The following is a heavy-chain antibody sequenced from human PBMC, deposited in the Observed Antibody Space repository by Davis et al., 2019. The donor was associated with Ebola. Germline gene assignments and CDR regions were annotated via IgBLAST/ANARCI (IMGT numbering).Heavy chain of an antibody. D-gene: IGHD2-21*02. CDR1: GYTFTGYY. CDR2: INPNSGGT. V-gene: IGHV1-2*02. CDR3: ARPSCGGDCYQYFDY. Sequence: ASVKVSCKASGYTFTGYYMHWVRQAPGQGLEWMGWINPNSGGTNYAQKFQGRVTMTRDTSISTAYMELSRLRSDDTAVYYCARPSCGGDCYQYFDYWGQGTLVTVSS. J-gene: IGHJ4*02.